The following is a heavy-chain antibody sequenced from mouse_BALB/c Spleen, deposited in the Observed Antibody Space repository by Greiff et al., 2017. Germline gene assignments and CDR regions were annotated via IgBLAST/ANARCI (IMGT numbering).Heavy chain of an antibody. CDR2: INPYNGAT. CDR1: GYSFTGYY. J-gene: IGHJ1*01. V-gene: IGHV1-31*01. CDR3: ARSGDYDDYWYFDV. Sequence: EVQLQQSGPELVKPGASVKISCKASGYSFTGYYMHWVKQSHVKSLEWIGRINPYNGATSYNQNFKDKASLTVDKSSSTAYMELHSLTSEDSAVYYCARSGDYDDYWYFDVWGAGTTVTVSS. D-gene: IGHD2-4*01.